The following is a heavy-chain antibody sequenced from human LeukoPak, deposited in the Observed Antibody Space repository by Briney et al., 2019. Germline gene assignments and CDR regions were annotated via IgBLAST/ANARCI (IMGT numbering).Heavy chain of an antibody. J-gene: IGHJ4*02. CDR1: GGSISSSSYY. CDR2: INYSGST. D-gene: IGHD6-19*01. Sequence: PSETLSLTCTVSGGSISSSSYYWGWIRQPPGKGLEWIGTINYSGSTYYNPSLKSRVTISVDKSKNHFSLKLSSVTAADTAVYYCARDHEQWMVPYFDYWGQGTLVTVSS. CDR3: ARDHEQWMVPYFDY. V-gene: IGHV4-39*02.